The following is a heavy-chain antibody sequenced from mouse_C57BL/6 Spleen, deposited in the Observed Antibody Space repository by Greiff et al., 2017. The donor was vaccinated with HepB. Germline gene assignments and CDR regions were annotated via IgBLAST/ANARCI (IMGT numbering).Heavy chain of an antibody. J-gene: IGHJ1*03. Sequence: EVQLQQSGPELVKPGASVKISCKASGYTFTDYYMNWVKQSPGKSLEWIGDINPNNGGTSYNQKFKGKATLTVDKSSSTAYMELRSLTTEDSAVYYCARGSNGDYDWDFDVWGTGTTVTVSS. D-gene: IGHD2-13*01. CDR3: ARGSNGDYDWDFDV. CDR2: INPNNGGT. V-gene: IGHV1-26*01. CDR1: GYTFTDYY.